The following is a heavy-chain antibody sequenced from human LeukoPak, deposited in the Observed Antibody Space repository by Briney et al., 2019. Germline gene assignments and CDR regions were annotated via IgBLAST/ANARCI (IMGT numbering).Heavy chain of an antibody. CDR2: MNPNSGNT. V-gene: IGHV1-8*01. D-gene: IGHD3-9*01. Sequence: GASVTVSCKASGYTFTSYDINWVRQATGQGLEWMGWMNPNSGNTGYAQKFQGRVTMTRNTSISTAYVELSSLRSEDTAVYYCARGRGWDYDILAGYVVYWGQGTLVTVSS. CDR1: GYTFTSYD. J-gene: IGHJ4*02. CDR3: ARGRGWDYDILAGYVVY.